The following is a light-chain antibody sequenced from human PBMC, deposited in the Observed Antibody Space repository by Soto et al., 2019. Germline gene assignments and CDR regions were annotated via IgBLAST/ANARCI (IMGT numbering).Light chain of an antibody. CDR3: QQSYTTPPYS. J-gene: IGKJ2*01. Sequence: IPMTQSPSSLSASVGDRVTITCRASQSIGNFLNWYQQRPGKAPKLLIYAASSLESGVTSRFTVRASWTEFTLTISSLQPEDSATYYCQQSYTTPPYSFGQGTKLEIK. CDR1: QSIGNF. CDR2: AAS. V-gene: IGKV1-39*01.